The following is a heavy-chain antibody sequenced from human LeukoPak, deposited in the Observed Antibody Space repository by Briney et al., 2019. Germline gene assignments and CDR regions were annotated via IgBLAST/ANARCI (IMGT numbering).Heavy chain of an antibody. D-gene: IGHD3-9*01. CDR3: ARSIFGDPWFDP. CDR1: GGSISSFY. V-gene: IGHV4-59*01. CDR2: IFRSGNT. J-gene: IGHJ5*02. Sequence: SETLSLTCTVSGGSISSFYWSWLRQPPGKGLEWVGYIFRSGNTNYNPSLKSRVTISVDSSKDQFSLKLGSVTAADTAVYYCARSIFGDPWFDPWGQGTLVTVSS.